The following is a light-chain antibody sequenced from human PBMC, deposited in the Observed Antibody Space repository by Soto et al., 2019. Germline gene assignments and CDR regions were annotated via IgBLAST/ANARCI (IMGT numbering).Light chain of an antibody. V-gene: IGKV1-8*01. Sequence: AIRMTQSPSSVSASTGDRVTITCRASQGVSSYLAWYQQKPGKAPKLLIYAASTLQTGLPSRFSGSGSGTDFTLTISCLQSEDFATYYCQQYYSYPRTFGPGTKVDIK. J-gene: IGKJ3*01. CDR3: QQYYSYPRT. CDR2: AAS. CDR1: QGVSSY.